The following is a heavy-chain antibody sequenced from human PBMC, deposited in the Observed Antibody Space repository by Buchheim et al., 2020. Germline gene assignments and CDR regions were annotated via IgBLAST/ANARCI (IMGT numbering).Heavy chain of an antibody. CDR1: GGSISSSSYY. Sequence: QLQLQESGPGLVKPSETLSLTCTVSGGSISSSSYYWGWIRQPPGKGLEWIGSIYYSGSTYYNPSLKSRVTISVDTSKNQFSLKLSSVTAADTAVYYCARRSLYGSVVVAATQFDYWGQGTL. V-gene: IGHV4-39*01. J-gene: IGHJ4*02. CDR2: IYYSGST. CDR3: ARRSLYGSVVVAATQFDY. D-gene: IGHD2-15*01.